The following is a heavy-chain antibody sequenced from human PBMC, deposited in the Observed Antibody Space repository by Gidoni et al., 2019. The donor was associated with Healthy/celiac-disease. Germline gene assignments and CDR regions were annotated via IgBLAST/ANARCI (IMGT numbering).Heavy chain of an antibody. V-gene: IGHV3-23*01. D-gene: IGHD3-10*01. CDR2: ISGSGGST. CDR3: APPPGSGSYYRVDY. CDR1: GFTFSSDA. Sequence: EVQLLESGGGLVQPVGSLRLSCAASGFTFSSDAMSWVRQAPGKGLEWVSAISGSGGSTYYADSVKGRFTISIDNSKNTLYLQMNSLRAEDTAVYYCAPPPGSGSYYRVDYWGQGTLVTVSS. J-gene: IGHJ4*02.